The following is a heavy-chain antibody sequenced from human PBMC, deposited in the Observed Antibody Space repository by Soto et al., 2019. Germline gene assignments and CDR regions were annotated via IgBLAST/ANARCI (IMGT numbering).Heavy chain of an antibody. Sequence: SVKVSCKASGFTFSSSALQWVRQARGQRLEWIGWIVVGSGDTNYAQKFQERVTITRDMSTSTAYMELNSLRSEDTAVYYCATIVVVPAADYYFDYWGQGTLVTVSS. CDR3: ATIVVVPAADYYFDY. D-gene: IGHD2-2*01. J-gene: IGHJ4*02. CDR2: IVVGSGDT. CDR1: GFTFSSSA. V-gene: IGHV1-58*01.